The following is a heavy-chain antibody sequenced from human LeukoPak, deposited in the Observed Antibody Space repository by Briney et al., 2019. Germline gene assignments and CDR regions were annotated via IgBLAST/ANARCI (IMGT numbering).Heavy chain of an antibody. D-gene: IGHD2-15*01. V-gene: IGHV3-30*02. CDR2: IRYDGSNK. Sequence: GESLRLSCAASGFTFSSYGMHWVRQAPGKGLEWVAFIRYDGSNKYYADSVKGRFTISRDNSKNTLYLQMNSLRAEDTAVYYCATSPYIVVVVATTRAKFDIWGQGTMVTVSS. CDR3: ATSPYIVVVVATTRAKFDI. J-gene: IGHJ3*02. CDR1: GFTFSSYG.